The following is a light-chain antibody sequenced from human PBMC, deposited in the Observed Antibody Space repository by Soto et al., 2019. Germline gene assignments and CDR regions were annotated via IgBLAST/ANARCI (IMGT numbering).Light chain of an antibody. CDR2: DAF. CDR3: QQRTTWPLIFT. J-gene: IGKJ3*01. Sequence: EIVLTQSPAPLSLSPGERATLSCRASQSVSSFLAWYPQKPGQAPRLLIYDAFNRATGIPTRFSGSGSGTDFTLTISSLEPEDFAVYYCQQRTTWPLIFTFGPGTKVDIK. V-gene: IGKV3-11*01. CDR1: QSVSSF.